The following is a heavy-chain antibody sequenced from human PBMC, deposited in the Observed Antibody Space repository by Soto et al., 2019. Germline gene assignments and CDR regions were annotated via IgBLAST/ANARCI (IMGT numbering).Heavy chain of an antibody. Sequence: QVQLQESGPGLVKPSQTLSLTCTVSGGSISSGGYYWSWIRQHPGKGLEWIGYIYYSGSTYYNPSLKSRVTISVDTSKNQFSLKLSPVTAADTAVYYCARVPRRYCSGGSCLNWFDPWGQGTLVTVSS. D-gene: IGHD2-15*01. V-gene: IGHV4-31*03. CDR3: ARVPRRYCSGGSCLNWFDP. J-gene: IGHJ5*02. CDR2: IYYSGST. CDR1: GGSISSGGYY.